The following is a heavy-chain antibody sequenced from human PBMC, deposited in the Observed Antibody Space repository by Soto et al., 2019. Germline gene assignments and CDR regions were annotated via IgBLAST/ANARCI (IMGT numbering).Heavy chain of an antibody. CDR2: IIPIFGTA. V-gene: IGHV1-69*06. CDR1: GGTFSSYA. Sequence: ASVKVSCKASGGTFSSYAISWVRQAPGQGLEWMGGIIPIFGTANYAQKFQGRVTITADKSTSTAYMELSSLRSEDTAVYYCASRITGTTNDYYYYGVDVWGQGTTVTVSS. J-gene: IGHJ6*02. CDR3: ASRITGTTNDYYYYGVDV. D-gene: IGHD1-7*01.